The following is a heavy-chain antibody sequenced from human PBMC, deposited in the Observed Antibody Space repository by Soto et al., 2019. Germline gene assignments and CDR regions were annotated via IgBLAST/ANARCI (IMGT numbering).Heavy chain of an antibody. V-gene: IGHV1-69*08. D-gene: IGHD4-17*01. CDR3: ARDRRDYGDYTYYYYYGMDV. CDR2: IIPILGIA. Sequence: QVQLVQSGAEVKKPGSSVKVSCKASGGTFSSYTISWVRQAPGQGLEWMGRIIPILGIANYAQKFQGRVTSTADKSTSTAYMELSSLRSEDTAVYYCARDRRDYGDYTYYYYYGMDVWGQGTTVTVSS. CDR1: GGTFSSYT. J-gene: IGHJ6*02.